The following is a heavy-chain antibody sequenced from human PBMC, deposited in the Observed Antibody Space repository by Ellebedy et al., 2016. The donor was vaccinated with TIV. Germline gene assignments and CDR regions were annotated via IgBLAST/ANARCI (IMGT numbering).Heavy chain of an antibody. Sequence: KVSCXGSGYSFTSYWISWVRQMPGKGLEWMGRIDPSDSYTNYSPSFQGHVTISADKSISTAYLQWSSLKASDTAMYYCARRVYSSSFYEGDYFDYWGQGTLVTVSS. CDR3: ARRVYSSSFYEGDYFDY. CDR2: IDPSDSYT. J-gene: IGHJ4*02. CDR1: GYSFTSYW. D-gene: IGHD6-6*01. V-gene: IGHV5-10-1*01.